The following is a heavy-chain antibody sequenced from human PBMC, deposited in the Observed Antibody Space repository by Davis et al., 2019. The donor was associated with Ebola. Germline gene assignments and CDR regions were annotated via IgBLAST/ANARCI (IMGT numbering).Heavy chain of an antibody. CDR2: IIPIFGTA. J-gene: IGHJ5*02. V-gene: IGHV1-69*13. Sequence: SVKVSCKASGGTFSSYAISWVRQAPGQGLEWMGGIIPIFGTANYAQKFQGRVTITADESTSTAYMELSSLRSEDTAVYYCARSLPPEINIAQGGGWFDPWGQGTLVTVSS. CDR3: ARSLPPEINIAQGGGWFDP. D-gene: IGHD2/OR15-2a*01. CDR1: GGTFSSYA.